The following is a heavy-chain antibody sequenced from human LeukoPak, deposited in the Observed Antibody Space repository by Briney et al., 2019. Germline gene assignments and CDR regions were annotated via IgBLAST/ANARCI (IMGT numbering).Heavy chain of an antibody. CDR2: IKQDGSEK. CDR3: ARRGSTIIPYYFDY. V-gene: IGHV3-7*01. Sequence: GGSLRLSCAASGFTFSSYWMSWVRQAPGKGLEWVANIKQDGSEKYYVDSVKGRFTISRDNAKDSLYLQMNSLRAEDTAVYYCARRGSTIIPYYFDYWGQGNLVTVSS. J-gene: IGHJ4*02. D-gene: IGHD5/OR15-5a*01. CDR1: GFTFSSYW.